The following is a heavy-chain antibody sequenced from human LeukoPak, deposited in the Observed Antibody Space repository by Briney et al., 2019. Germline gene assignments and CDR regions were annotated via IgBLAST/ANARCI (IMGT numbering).Heavy chain of an antibody. CDR2: ISAYNGNT. Sequence: TSVTVSCKASGYTFTSYGISWVRQAPGQGLEGMGWISAYNGNTNYAQKLQGRVTMTTDTSTSTAYMELRSLRSDDTAVYYCAFGSGYLYNDYWGQGTLVTVSS. CDR1: GYTFTSYG. D-gene: IGHD3-22*01. J-gene: IGHJ4*02. CDR3: AFGSGYLYNDY. V-gene: IGHV1-18*01.